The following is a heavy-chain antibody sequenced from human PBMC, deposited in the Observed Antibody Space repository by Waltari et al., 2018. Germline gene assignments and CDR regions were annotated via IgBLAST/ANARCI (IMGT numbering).Heavy chain of an antibody. J-gene: IGHJ4*02. CDR2: IIPIFGTA. CDR1: GFTVSSNY. V-gene: IGHV1-69*06. D-gene: IGHD3-9*01. Sequence: VQLVETGGGLIQPGGSLRLSCAASGFTVSSNYMSWVRQAPGKGLEWMGRIIPIFGTANYAQKFQGRVTITADKSTSTAYMELSSLRSEDTAVYYCARDRDILTGYYKGFDYWGQGTLVTVSS. CDR3: ARDRDILTGYYKGFDY.